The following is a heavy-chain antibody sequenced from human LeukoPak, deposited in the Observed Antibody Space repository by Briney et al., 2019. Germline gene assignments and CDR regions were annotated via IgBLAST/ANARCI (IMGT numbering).Heavy chain of an antibody. Sequence: ASVKXSCKVSGYTLTELSMHWVRQAPGKGLEWMGGFDPEDGETIYAQKFQGRVTMTEDTSTDTAYMELSRLRSEDTAVYYCATLATSHIRYCSSTSCLNFDYWGQGTLVTVSS. V-gene: IGHV1-24*01. J-gene: IGHJ4*02. CDR2: FDPEDGET. CDR1: GYTLTELS. CDR3: ATLATSHIRYCSSTSCLNFDY. D-gene: IGHD2-2*01.